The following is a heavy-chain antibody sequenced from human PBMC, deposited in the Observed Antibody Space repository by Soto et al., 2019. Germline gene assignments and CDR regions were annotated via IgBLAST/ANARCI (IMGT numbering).Heavy chain of an antibody. D-gene: IGHD3-16*01. Sequence: GASVKVSCKASGGTFSSYAISWVRQAPGQGLEWMGGIIPIFGTANYAQKFQGRVTITADESTSTAYMELSSLRSEDTAVYYCARAGELRMGGYFDYWGQGTLVTVSS. V-gene: IGHV1-69*13. CDR2: IIPIFGTA. J-gene: IGHJ4*02. CDR3: ARAGELRMGGYFDY. CDR1: GGTFSSYA.